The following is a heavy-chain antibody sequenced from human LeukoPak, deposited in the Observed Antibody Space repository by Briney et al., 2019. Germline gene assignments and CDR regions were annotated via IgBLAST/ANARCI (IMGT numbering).Heavy chain of an antibody. J-gene: IGHJ4*02. CDR2: ISSSGSTI. CDR3: ARDSRADGTYYFDY. Sequence: GGSLRLSCAASGFTFSDYYISWIRQAPGKGLEWVSYISSSGSTIYYADSVKGRFTISRDNAKNSLYLQMNSLRAEDTAVYYCARDSRADGTYYFDYWGQGTLVTVSS. CDR1: GFTFSDYY. V-gene: IGHV3-11*01. D-gene: IGHD1-1*01.